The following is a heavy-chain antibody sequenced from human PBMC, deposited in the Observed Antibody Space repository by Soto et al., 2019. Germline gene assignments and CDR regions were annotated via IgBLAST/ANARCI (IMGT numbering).Heavy chain of an antibody. CDR3: AKPPHDYGDAQPLDY. V-gene: IGHV3-30*18. Sequence: LRLSCAASGFTFSSYGMHWVRQAPGKGLEWVAVISYDGSNKYYADSVKGRFTISRDNSKNTLYLQMNSLRAEDTAVYYCAKPPHDYGDAQPLDYWGQGTLVTVSS. CDR2: ISYDGSNK. J-gene: IGHJ4*02. D-gene: IGHD4-17*01. CDR1: GFTFSSYG.